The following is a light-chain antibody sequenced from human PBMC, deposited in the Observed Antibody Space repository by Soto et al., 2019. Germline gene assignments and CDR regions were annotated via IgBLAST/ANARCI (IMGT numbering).Light chain of an antibody. J-gene: IGLJ2*01. V-gene: IGLV2-14*01. CDR1: SSDVGGYHY. Sequence: QSALTQPASVSGSPGQSITISCTGTSSDVGGYHYVSWYQQHPGKAPKLMIYDVSNRPSGVSNRFSGSKSGNTASLTISWLQAEDEADYYCSSYTSSSTLVFGGGTKLTVL. CDR2: DVS. CDR3: SSYTSSSTLV.